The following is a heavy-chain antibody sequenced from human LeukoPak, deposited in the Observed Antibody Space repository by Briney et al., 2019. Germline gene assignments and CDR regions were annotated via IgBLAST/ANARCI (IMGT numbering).Heavy chain of an antibody. CDR2: TWYDGSNN. Sequence: GGSLRLSCAASGFSFSEHGMHWVRQAPGKGPEWVTVTWYDGSNNHYADSVKGRFTVSRDNAKNTLYLQMNSLRAEDTAVFYCARGRGYTGSPVDYWGQGTLVTVSS. V-gene: IGHV3-33*01. CDR1: GFSFSEHG. J-gene: IGHJ4*02. D-gene: IGHD1-26*01. CDR3: ARGRGYTGSPVDY.